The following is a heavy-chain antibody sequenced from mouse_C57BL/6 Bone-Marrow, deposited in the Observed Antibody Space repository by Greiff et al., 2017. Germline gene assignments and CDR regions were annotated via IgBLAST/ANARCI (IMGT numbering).Heavy chain of an antibody. CDR2: IYPGDGDT. CDR1: GYAFSSSW. V-gene: IGHV1-82*01. J-gene: IGHJ3*01. D-gene: IGHD1-2*01. Sequence: QVHVKQSGPELVKPGASVKISCKASGYAFSSSWMNWVKQRPGKGLEWIGRIYPGDGDTNYNGKFKGKATLTADKSSSTAYMQLSSLTSEDSAVYFCARVLRQFAYWGQGTLVTVSA. CDR3: ARVLRQFAY.